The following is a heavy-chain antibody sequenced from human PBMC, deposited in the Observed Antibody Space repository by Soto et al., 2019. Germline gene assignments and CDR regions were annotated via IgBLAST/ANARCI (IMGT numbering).Heavy chain of an antibody. V-gene: IGHV3-48*02. CDR2: ISSRSDTL. CDR1: GFTFSAYA. J-gene: IGHJ6*02. D-gene: IGHD2-15*01. Sequence: PGGSLRLSCEGSGFTFSAYAMNWVRQAPGKGLEWVSYISSRSDTLYYADSVKGRFTISRDNAKNSVYLQVNNLRDEDTAVYYCARDWDIVILSVPIPNYNYGMDVWGQGTTVTAP. CDR3: ARDWDIVILSVPIPNYNYGMDV.